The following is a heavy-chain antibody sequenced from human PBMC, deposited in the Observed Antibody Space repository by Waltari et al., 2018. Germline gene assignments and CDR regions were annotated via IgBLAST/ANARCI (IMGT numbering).Heavy chain of an antibody. CDR2: IRYDGSNK. CDR3: AKDKRASIAFDI. CDR1: GFTFRCYG. J-gene: IGHJ3*02. Sequence: QVQLVESGGGVVQPGGSLRLSCAASGFTFRCYGMHWGRQAPGKGLEWVAFIRYDGSNKYYADSVKGRFTISRDNSKNTLYLQMNSLRAEDTAVYYCAKDKRASIAFDIWGQGTMVTVSS. V-gene: IGHV3-30*02.